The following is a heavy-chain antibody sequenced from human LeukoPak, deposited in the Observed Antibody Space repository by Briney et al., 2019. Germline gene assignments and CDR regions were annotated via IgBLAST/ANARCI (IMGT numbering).Heavy chain of an antibody. V-gene: IGHV3-21*01. D-gene: IGHD3-10*01. CDR2: ISSSGSYI. CDR1: GFTFSSYS. J-gene: IGHJ4*02. Sequence: GGSLRLSCAASGFTFSSYSMNWVRQAPGKGLEWVSSISSSGSYIYYADSVKGRFTISRDNAKNSLYLQMNSLRAEDTAVYYCARSLRPYYFDCWGQGTLVTVSS. CDR3: ARSLRPYYFDC.